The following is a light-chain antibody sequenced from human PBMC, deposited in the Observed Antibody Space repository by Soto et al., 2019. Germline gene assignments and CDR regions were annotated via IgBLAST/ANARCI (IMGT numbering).Light chain of an antibody. CDR3: QPRSNWLT. CDR2: DAS. V-gene: IGKV3-11*01. J-gene: IGKJ4*01. Sequence: EIVLTQSPATLSLSPGERATLSCRAIQSVSSYLAWCQQKPVQAPRLLIYDASHRAPGIPPRFSGSGSGTDFTPTISSPEPDDCTVYYCQPRSNWLTFGGGTKVEIK. CDR1: QSVSSY.